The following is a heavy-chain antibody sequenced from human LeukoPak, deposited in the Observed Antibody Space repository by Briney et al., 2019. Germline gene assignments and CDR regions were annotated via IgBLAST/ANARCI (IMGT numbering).Heavy chain of an antibody. V-gene: IGHV3-7*01. D-gene: IGHD1-14*01. J-gene: IGHJ4*02. CDR1: GLTLSSYW. CDR3: ARARTGYFDY. Sequence: GRSLRLSCAASGLTLSSYWMNWVRQAPGNGLEWVAIIKEDGSEKYYVASVKGRFTISRDNANNSLYLQMNVLRAEDTAVYYCARARTGYFDYWGQGTLVTVSS. CDR2: IKEDGSEK.